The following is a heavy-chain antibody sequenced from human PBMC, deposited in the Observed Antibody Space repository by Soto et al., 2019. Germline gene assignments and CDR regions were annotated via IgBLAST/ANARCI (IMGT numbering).Heavy chain of an antibody. Sequence: EVQLVESGGGLVKPGGSLRLSCAASGFTFSSYSMNWVRQAPGKGLECVSSISSSSSYIYYADSVKGRFTIARDNAQNSLYLQMNSLRAEDTAVYYCARGYCSSTSCNNWFDPWGQGTLVTVSS. CDR2: ISSSSSYI. CDR3: ARGYCSSTSCNNWFDP. CDR1: GFTFSSYS. V-gene: IGHV3-21*01. J-gene: IGHJ5*02. D-gene: IGHD2-2*01.